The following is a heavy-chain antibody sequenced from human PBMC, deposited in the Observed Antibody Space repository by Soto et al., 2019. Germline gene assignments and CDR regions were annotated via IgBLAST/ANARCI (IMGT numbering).Heavy chain of an antibody. CDR3: ARLPYGSGSYPFDH. J-gene: IGHJ4*02. V-gene: IGHV3-21*01. CDR2: ISSSSSYI. Sequence: EVQLVESGGGLVKPGGSLRLSCAASGFTFSSYSMNWVRQAPGKGLEWVSSISSSSSYIYYADSVKGRFTISRDNAKNSLYLQMNSLRAEDTAVYYCARLPYGSGSYPFDHWGQGTLVTVSS. CDR1: GFTFSSYS. D-gene: IGHD3-10*01.